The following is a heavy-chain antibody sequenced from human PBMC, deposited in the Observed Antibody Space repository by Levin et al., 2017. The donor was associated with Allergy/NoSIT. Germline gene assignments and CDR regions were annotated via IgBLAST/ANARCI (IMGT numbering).Heavy chain of an antibody. V-gene: IGHV1-18*01. CDR3: ARVLYYYDSSGYYHYFDY. CDR2: ISAYNGNT. D-gene: IGHD3-22*01. Sequence: ASVKVSCKASGYTFTSYGISWVRQAPGQGLEWMGWISAYNGNTNYAQKLQGRVTMTTDTSTSTAYMELRSLRSDDTAVYYCARVLYYYDSSGYYHYFDYWGQGTLVTVSS. J-gene: IGHJ4*02. CDR1: GYTFTSYG.